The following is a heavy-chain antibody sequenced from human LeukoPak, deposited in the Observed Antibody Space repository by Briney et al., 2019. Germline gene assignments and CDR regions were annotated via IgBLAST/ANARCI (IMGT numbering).Heavy chain of an antibody. CDR3: ARRQGTSLSFDY. Sequence: GASVKVSFKASGYTFTNYYMHSVRQAPGQGLEWMGIIHPSGGSTSYAQKFQGRVTMTTDTSTSTAYMELRSLRFDDTAVYYCARRQGTSLSFDYWGQGTLVTVSS. CDR2: IHPSGGST. CDR1: GYTFTNYY. D-gene: IGHD1-1*01. J-gene: IGHJ4*02. V-gene: IGHV1-46*01.